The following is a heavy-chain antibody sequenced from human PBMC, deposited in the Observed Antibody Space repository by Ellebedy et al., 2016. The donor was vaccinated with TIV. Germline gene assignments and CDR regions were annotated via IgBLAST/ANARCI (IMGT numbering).Heavy chain of an antibody. CDR2: IRSDGSTK. J-gene: IGHJ6*02. V-gene: IGHV3-30*02. Sequence: PGGSLRLSCAASGFSTSGMHWVRQAPGKGLEWVAFIRSDGSTKYYADSVKGRFTISRDTSKNTLDLQMTRLGAEDTALYYCVKGAYPVPTVMAVWGQGTMVIVSS. CDR3: VKGAYPVPTVMAV. D-gene: IGHD3-16*01. CDR1: GFSTSG.